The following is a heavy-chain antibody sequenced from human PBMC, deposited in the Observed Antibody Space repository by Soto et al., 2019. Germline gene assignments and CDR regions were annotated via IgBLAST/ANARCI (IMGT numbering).Heavy chain of an antibody. CDR1: GGSISSYY. V-gene: IGHV4-59*01. CDR3: ARVRSRNWVDP. J-gene: IGHJ5*02. CDR2: IYYSGST. D-gene: IGHD1-26*01. Sequence: SETLSLTCTVSGGSISSYYWSWIRQPPGKGLEWIGYIYYSGSTNYNPSLKSRVTISVDTSKNQFTLKLSSVTAADTAVYYCARVRSRNWVDPWGQGTLVTVSS.